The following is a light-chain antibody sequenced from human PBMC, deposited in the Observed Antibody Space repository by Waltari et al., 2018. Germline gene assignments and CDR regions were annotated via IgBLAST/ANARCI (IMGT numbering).Light chain of an antibody. CDR1: SSDVGGDNY. J-gene: IGLJ2*01. Sequence: QSALTQPASASGSPGQSITIVCPGTSSDVGGDNYVSWYQHHPGKAPKLLIYAVSNRPSGFSNRFSGAKSGNTASLTISGLQAEDEADYYCSSYTSSSTLVVFGGGTKLTVL. V-gene: IGLV2-14*03. CDR3: SSYTSSSTLVV. CDR2: AVS.